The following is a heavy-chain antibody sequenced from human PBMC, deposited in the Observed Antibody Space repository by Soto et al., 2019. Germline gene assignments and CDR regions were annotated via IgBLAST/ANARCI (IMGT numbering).Heavy chain of an antibody. CDR1: GFIFDDYA. CDR2: ISWNSGTI. J-gene: IGHJ4*02. V-gene: IGHV3-9*01. Sequence: EVQLVESGGGLVQPGRSLRLSCAASGFIFDDYAMHWVRQAPGKGLEWVSSISWNSGTIVYADSVKGRFTISRDNAKNSLYLQMNSLRTVDKAFYYCTKGRSTSCFAPVDYWGQGTMVTVSS. D-gene: IGHD2-2*01. CDR3: TKGRSTSCFAPVDY.